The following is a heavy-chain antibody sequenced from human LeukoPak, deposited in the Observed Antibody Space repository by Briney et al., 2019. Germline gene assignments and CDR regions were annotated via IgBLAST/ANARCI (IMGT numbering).Heavy chain of an antibody. D-gene: IGHD1-26*01. CDR1: GFTFSNSA. J-gene: IGHJ4*02. CDR3: AKPPDSLDGGSHIDC. V-gene: IGHV3-23*01. CDR2: ISVSGDNT. Sequence: GGSLRLSCAASGFTFSNSAMSWVRQAPGQGLEWVSAISVSGDNTYYADSVRGRFTISRDNSKNTLYLQMNSLRAEDTALYYCAKPPDSLDGGSHIDCWGQGTLVTVSS.